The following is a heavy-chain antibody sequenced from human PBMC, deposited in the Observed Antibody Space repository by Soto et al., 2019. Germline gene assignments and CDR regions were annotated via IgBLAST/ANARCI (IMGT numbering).Heavy chain of an antibody. CDR2: ISSSGNTI. J-gene: IGHJ4*02. V-gene: IGHV3-11*01. CDR1: VFTFSDYY. Sequence: GWSLRLSCAASVFTFSDYYMSWIRQAPGKGLEWVSYISSSGNTIHYADSVKGRFTISRDNAKNSLFLQMNSLRVEDTAVYYCARVTHYFDYWGQGTLVTVSS. CDR3: ARVTHYFDY.